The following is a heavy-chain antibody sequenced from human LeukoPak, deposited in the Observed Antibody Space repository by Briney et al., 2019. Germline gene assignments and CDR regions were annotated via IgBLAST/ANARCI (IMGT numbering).Heavy chain of an antibody. V-gene: IGHV1-2*06. J-gene: IGHJ4*02. CDR2: INPNSGGT. CDR1: RYTFTDYY. Sequence: GASVMVSCKASRYTFTDYYIHWVRQAPGQGLEWMGRINPNSGGTNYAQKFQGRVTMTRDTSISTVYMELNRLRSDDSAVYYCARAQQVVGGGDHWGQGTLVTVSS. CDR3: ARAQQVVGGGDH. D-gene: IGHD2-15*01.